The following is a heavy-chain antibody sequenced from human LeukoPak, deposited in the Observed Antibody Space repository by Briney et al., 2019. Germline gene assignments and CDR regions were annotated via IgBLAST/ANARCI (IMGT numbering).Heavy chain of an antibody. CDR3: ARGYSYGHTYYYYYYMDV. Sequence: GGSLRLSCAASGFTFSSYSMNWVRQAPGKGLEWVSYISSSSSTIYYADSVKGRFTISRDNAKNSLYLQTNSLRAEDTAVYYCARGYSYGHTYYYYYYMDVWGKGTTVTVSS. CDR1: GFTFSSYS. CDR2: ISSSSSTI. J-gene: IGHJ6*03. V-gene: IGHV3-48*01. D-gene: IGHD5-18*01.